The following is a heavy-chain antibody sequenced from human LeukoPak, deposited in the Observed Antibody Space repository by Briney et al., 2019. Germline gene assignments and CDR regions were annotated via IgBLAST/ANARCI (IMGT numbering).Heavy chain of an antibody. CDR1: GYTFTSYA. CDR3: ARAYQRLGGLSFPDQ. Sequence: ASVKVSCKASGYTFTSYAMNWVRQAPGQGLEWMGWINPYTGNPTYAQGFTGRFVFSLDTSVSTTYLQISSLKAEDTAVYYCARAYQRLGGLSFPDQWGQGTLVSVSS. D-gene: IGHD3-16*02. V-gene: IGHV7-4-1*02. J-gene: IGHJ5*02. CDR2: INPYTGNP.